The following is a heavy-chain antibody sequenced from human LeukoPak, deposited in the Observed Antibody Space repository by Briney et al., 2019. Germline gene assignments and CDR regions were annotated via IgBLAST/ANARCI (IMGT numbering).Heavy chain of an antibody. CDR2: IIPIFGTA. V-gene: IGHV1-69*05. Sequence: SVKVSCKASGGALSSYAISWVRQAPGQGLEWMGGIIPIFGTANYAQKFQGRVTITTDESTSTAYMELSSLRSEDTAVYYCASAQYYYDSSGYSFGWFDPWGQGTLVTVSS. CDR3: ASAQYYYDSSGYSFGWFDP. CDR1: GGALSSYA. D-gene: IGHD3-22*01. J-gene: IGHJ5*02.